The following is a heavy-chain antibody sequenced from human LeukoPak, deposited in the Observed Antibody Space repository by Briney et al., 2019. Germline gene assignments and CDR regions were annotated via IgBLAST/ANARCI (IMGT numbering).Heavy chain of an antibody. CDR1: GGSLSGSY. CDR2: INHSGRT. Sequence: PSETLSLTCAVYGGSLSGSYCTWIRQSPEKGLEWIGEINHSGRTNYNPSLESRATISVDTSNNQSSLKLRSVTAADTAVYYCARDPCSTTNCPLRFWGQGTLVTVFS. D-gene: IGHD2-2*01. J-gene: IGHJ4*02. CDR3: ARDPCSTTNCPLRF. V-gene: IGHV4-34*01.